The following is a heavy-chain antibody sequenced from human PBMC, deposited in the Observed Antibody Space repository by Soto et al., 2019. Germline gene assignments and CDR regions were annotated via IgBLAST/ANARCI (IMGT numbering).Heavy chain of an antibody. Sequence: QVQLQQWGAGLLKPSETLSLTCAVYGGSFSGYQWCWIRQTPGKGLEWIGEINDSGNINYNPSLKSRVNILLDTRKKQTSVKLSSVTAADSAVYYCARGVILWFGELSRRGGYHYYMDVWGKGTTVTVSS. CDR3: ARGVILWFGELSRRGGYHYYMDV. J-gene: IGHJ6*03. CDR1: GGSFSGYQ. D-gene: IGHD3-10*01. CDR2: INDSGNI. V-gene: IGHV4-34*01.